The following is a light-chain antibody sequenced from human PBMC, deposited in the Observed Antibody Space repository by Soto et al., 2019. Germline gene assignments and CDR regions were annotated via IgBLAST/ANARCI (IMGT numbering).Light chain of an antibody. Sequence: EILLTQSPATLSLSPGERATLSCRASQSVSSSLAWYQQRPGQAPRLLIYDASNRATGIPARFSGSGSGTGFTLTISSLEPEDFAVYFCQQRTDWVTFGGGTKVDIK. J-gene: IGKJ4*01. V-gene: IGKV3-11*01. CDR2: DAS. CDR1: QSVSSS. CDR3: QQRTDWVT.